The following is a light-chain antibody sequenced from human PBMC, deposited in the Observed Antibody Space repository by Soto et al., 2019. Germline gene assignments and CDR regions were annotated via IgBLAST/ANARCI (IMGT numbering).Light chain of an antibody. CDR3: QQSYSTPWT. Sequence: DIQMTQSPSSLSASVGDRVTITCRASQSSSSYLNWYQQKPGKAPKLLIYAASSLQSGVPSRFGGSGSGIDFTLTISSLQPEDFATYSCQQSYSTPWTFGQGTMVEIK. CDR2: AAS. CDR1: QSSSSY. V-gene: IGKV1-39*01. J-gene: IGKJ1*01.